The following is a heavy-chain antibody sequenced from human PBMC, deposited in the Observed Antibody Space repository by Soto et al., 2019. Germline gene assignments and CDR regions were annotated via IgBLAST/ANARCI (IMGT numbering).Heavy chain of an antibody. Sequence: QVQLVQSGAEVKKPGASVKVSCKASGYTFINYAFSWVRQAPGQGLEWMGWISAYNGNTNYAQKLQGRVTMTTDTSTSTAYMELRSLRSDDTAVYYCARGWFGEFKYYFDYWGQGTLVTVSS. V-gene: IGHV1-18*01. D-gene: IGHD3-10*01. CDR2: ISAYNGNT. CDR1: GYTFINYA. J-gene: IGHJ4*02. CDR3: ARGWFGEFKYYFDY.